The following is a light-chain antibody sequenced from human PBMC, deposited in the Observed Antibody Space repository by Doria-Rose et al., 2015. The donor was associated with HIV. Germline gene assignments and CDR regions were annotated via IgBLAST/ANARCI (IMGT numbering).Light chain of an antibody. J-gene: IGKJ3*01. CDR3: QQYYDTPS. V-gene: IGKV4-1*01. Sequence: DIRMTQSPKSLGMSLGERATLNCKSNQSLLYTSKNYLAWYQQKPGQPPKLLIYWASTRQSGVPARFSGSGSGTDFTLTISSLEAEDVAVYYCQQYYDTPSFGPGTTVDIK. CDR2: WAS. CDR1: QSLLYTSKNY.